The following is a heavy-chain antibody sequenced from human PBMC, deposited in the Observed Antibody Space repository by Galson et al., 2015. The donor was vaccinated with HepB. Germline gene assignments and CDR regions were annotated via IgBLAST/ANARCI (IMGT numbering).Heavy chain of an antibody. V-gene: IGHV3-23*01. CDR3: AELRLLGAARGGGIFAS. Sequence: SLRLSCAASGFTFSSHAMTWVRQAPGKGLEWVSSASGGVTTTQYADSVKDRFTISRDNSKSTLYLQMDNLRVEDTAVYYCAELRLLGAARGGGIFASWGQGTLVTVSS. CDR2: ASGGVTTT. D-gene: IGHD2-15*01. CDR1: GFTFSSHA. J-gene: IGHJ4*02.